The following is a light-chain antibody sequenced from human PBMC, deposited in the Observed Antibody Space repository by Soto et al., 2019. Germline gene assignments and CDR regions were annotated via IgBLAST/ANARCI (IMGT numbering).Light chain of an antibody. J-gene: IGKJ1*01. V-gene: IGKV1-17*01. CDR1: EGIRND. CDR3: QQYTTYWT. Sequence: DIQMTQSPSSLSGCVGDRVTITCRASEGIRNDLGWYQQKPGKDPKLLIYDDSTLHSGVSSRFSGSGSGTEFTLTISSLQPNDSATYYCQQYTTYWTFGQGTKVDI. CDR2: DDS.